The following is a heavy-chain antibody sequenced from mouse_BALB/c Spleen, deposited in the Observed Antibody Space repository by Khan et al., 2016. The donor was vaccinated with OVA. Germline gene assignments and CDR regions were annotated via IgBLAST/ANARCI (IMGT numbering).Heavy chain of an antibody. D-gene: IGHD1-1*01. CDR2: INPSTGYT. V-gene: IGHV1-7*01. CDR1: GYTFINYW. CDR3: ARRGLRWDFDY. J-gene: IGHJ2*01. Sequence: VQLQQSGAELAKPGASVKMSCKASGYTFINYWILWVKQRPGQGLEWIGYINPSTGYTEYNQNFKEKTTLTAEKSSSTAYMQLSSLTSEYSAVYYCARRGLRWDFDYWGQGTTLTVSS.